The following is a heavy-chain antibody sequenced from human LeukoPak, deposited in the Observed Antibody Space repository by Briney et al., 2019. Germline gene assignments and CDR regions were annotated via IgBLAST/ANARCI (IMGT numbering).Heavy chain of an antibody. CDR3: ARPTNIDRYYYGSGSYYCPFDY. V-gene: IGHV1-2*02. J-gene: IGHJ4*02. CDR1: GYTFTGYY. D-gene: IGHD3-10*01. Sequence: ASVKVSCKASGYTFTGYYMHWVRQAPGQRLEWMGWINPNSGGTNYAPKFQGRVTMTRDTSISTAYMGLRRLSSDDSAVYYCARPTNIDRYYYGSGSYYCPFDYWGQGTLVTVSS. CDR2: INPNSGGT.